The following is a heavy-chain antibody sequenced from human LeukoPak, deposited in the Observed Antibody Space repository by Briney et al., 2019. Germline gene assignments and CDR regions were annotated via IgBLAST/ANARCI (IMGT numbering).Heavy chain of an antibody. J-gene: IGHJ3*02. V-gene: IGHV1-18*04. Sequence: ASVKVSCKVVEYSFTGYHLHWMRQAPGHGLEWMGWISAYNGNTNYAQKLQGRVTMTTDTSTSTAYMELRSLRSDDTAVYYCARDGGRDAFDIWGQGTMVTVSS. D-gene: IGHD3-10*01. CDR1: EYSFTGYH. CDR2: ISAYNGNT. CDR3: ARDGGRDAFDI.